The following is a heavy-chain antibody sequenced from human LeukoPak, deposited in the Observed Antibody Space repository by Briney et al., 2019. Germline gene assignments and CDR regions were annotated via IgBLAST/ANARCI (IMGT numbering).Heavy chain of an antibody. D-gene: IGHD3-10*01. CDR3: ARGHYYGSGSYWGWFDP. CDR2: IYYSGST. V-gene: IGHV4-39*02. CDR1: GASISSGDYY. J-gene: IGHJ5*02. Sequence: RPSETLSLTCTVSGASISSGDYYWAWIRQPPGKGLEWIGSIYYSGSTYYNPSLKSRVTISVDTSKNHFSLKLSSVTAADTAVYYCARGHYYGSGSYWGWFDPWGQGTLVTVSS.